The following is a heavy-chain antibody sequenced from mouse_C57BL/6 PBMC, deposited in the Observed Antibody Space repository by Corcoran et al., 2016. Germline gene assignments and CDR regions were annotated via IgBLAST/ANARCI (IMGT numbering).Heavy chain of an antibody. V-gene: IGHV8-12*01. D-gene: IGHD2-4*01. CDR3: ARTDIYYDYDGAWFAY. Sequence: QVTLKDSGPGILQSSQTLSLTFSFSGFSLSTSGMGVSWIRQPSGKVLEWLAHIYWDDDKRYNPSLKSRLIISKDTTRNQVFLKSTSVDTADTATYYCARTDIYYDYDGAWFAYWGQGTLVTVSA. J-gene: IGHJ3*01. CDR2: IYWDDDK. CDR1: GFSLSTSGMG.